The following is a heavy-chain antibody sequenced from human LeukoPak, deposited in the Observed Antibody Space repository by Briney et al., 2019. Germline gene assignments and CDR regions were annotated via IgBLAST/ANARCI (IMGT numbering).Heavy chain of an antibody. J-gene: IGHJ4*02. CDR2: IYHSGST. CDR1: GFTFSSYW. Sequence: GSLRLSCAASGFTFSSYWMHWVRQAPGKGLEWIGSIYHSGSTYYNPSLKSRVTISVDTSKNQFSLKLSSVTAADTAVYYCASGGYYDIYFDYWGQGTLVTVSS. D-gene: IGHD1-26*01. V-gene: IGHV4-38-2*01. CDR3: ASGGYYDIYFDY.